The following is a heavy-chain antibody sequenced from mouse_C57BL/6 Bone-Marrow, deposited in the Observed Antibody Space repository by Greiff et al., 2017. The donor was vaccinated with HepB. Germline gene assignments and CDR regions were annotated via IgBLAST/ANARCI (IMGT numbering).Heavy chain of an antibody. CDR2: ISGGGGNT. D-gene: IGHD2-2*01. V-gene: IGHV5-9*01. CDR3: ARHGGLRRGRFAY. CDR1: GFTFSSYT. Sequence: EVKVVESGGGLVKPGGSLKLSCAASGFTFSSYTMSWVRQTPEKRLEWVATISGGGGNTYYPDSVKGRFTISRDNAKNTLYLQMSSLRSEDTALYYCARHGGLRRGRFAYWGQGTLVTVSA. J-gene: IGHJ3*01.